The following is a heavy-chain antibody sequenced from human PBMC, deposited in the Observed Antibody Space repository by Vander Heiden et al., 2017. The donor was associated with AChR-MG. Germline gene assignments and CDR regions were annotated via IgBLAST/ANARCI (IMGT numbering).Heavy chain of an antibody. Sequence: QVQLVQSGAEVKKPGASVKVSCKASGYTFTSYAMHWVRQAPGQRLEWMGWINAGNGNTKYSQKFQGRVTITRDTSASTAYMELSSLRSEDTAVYYCARVGGVVVPAAIPAFDIWGQGTMVTVSS. D-gene: IGHD2-2*01. CDR1: GYTFTSYA. CDR3: ARVGGVVVPAAIPAFDI. V-gene: IGHV1-3*01. J-gene: IGHJ3*02. CDR2: INAGNGNT.